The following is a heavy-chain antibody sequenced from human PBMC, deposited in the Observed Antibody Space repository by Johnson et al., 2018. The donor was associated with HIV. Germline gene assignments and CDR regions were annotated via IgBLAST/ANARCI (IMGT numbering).Heavy chain of an antibody. CDR3: ARDQIAAAGAFDI. CDR1: GFTFSSYW. D-gene: IGHD6-13*01. V-gene: IGHV3-7*01. J-gene: IGHJ3*02. Sequence: VQLVESGGGLVQPGGSLRLSCAASGFTFSSYWMSWVRQAPGKGLEWVANIKQDGSEKYSVDSVKGRFTISRDNSKNTLYLQMNSLRAEATAVYYCARDQIAAAGAFDIWGQGTMVTVSS. CDR2: IKQDGSEK.